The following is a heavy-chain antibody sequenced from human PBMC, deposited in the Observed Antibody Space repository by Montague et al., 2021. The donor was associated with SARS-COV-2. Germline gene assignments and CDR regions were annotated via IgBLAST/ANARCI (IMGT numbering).Heavy chain of an antibody. D-gene: IGHD3-10*01. V-gene: IGHV4-59*08. J-gene: IGHJ3*02. CDR3: ARQRGLVTMVRSIKYDVFDI. CDR1: GHSIRSYY. CDR2: INSGGGT. Sequence: SETLSLTCSVSGHSIRSYYWGWIRQPPGKGLEWIGYINSGGGTDYNPSFRGRVTISEDMSENQISLQLRSVTAADTAVYYCARQRGLVTMVRSIKYDVFDIWGQGRMVIVSS.